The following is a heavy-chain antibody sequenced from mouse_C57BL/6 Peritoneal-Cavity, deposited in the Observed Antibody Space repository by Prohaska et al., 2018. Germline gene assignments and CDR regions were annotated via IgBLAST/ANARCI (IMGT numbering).Heavy chain of an antibody. Sequence: PGQGLEWIGNIYPSDSETHYNQKFKDKATLTVDKSSSTVYMQLSSLTSEDSAVYYCAILWSLYFDVWGTGTTVTVSS. J-gene: IGHJ1*03. D-gene: IGHD1-1*02. V-gene: IGHV1-61*01. CDR3: AILWSLYFDV. CDR2: IYPSDSET.